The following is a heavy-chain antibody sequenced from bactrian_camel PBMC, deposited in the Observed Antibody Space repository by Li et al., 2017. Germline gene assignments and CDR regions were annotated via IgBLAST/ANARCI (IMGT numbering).Heavy chain of an antibody. Sequence: SCAASGYNYDRNCVGRFRQAPGKEREGVAALYTSGGSPIYADSVKGRFAVSRGNAQNTLTLQMNSLKPEDTAMYYCATAARWYPSLLDDRGYDTWGQGTQVTVS. J-gene: IGHJ4*01. CDR3: ATAARWYPSLLDDRGYDT. V-gene: IGHV3S28*01. CDR2: LYTSGGSP. CDR1: GYNYDRNC. D-gene: IGHD7*01.